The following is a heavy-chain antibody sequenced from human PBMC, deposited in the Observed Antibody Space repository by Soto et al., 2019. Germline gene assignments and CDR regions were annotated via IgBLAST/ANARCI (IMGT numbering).Heavy chain of an antibody. Sequence: EVQLVESGGGLVQPGRSLRLSCAASGFTFDDYAMHWVRQAPGKGLEWVSGISWNSGSIGYVDSVKGRFTISRDNAKNSLYLKMNSLRAEDTALYYCAKGAPIDADNWFDPWGQGTLVTVSS. CDR2: ISWNSGSI. J-gene: IGHJ5*02. V-gene: IGHV3-9*01. D-gene: IGHD2-21*01. CDR1: GFTFDDYA. CDR3: AKGAPIDADNWFDP.